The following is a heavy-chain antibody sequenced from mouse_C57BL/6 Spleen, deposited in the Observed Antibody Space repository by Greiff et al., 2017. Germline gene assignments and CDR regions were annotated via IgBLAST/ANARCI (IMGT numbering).Heavy chain of an antibody. CDR3: AREGGTVVNHAMDY. J-gene: IGHJ4*01. Sequence: EVQRVESGGGLVKPGGSLKLSCAASGFTFSSYAMSWVRQTPEKRLEWVATISDGGSYTYYPDNVKGRFTISRDNAKNNLYLQMSHLKSEDTAMYYCAREGGTVVNHAMDYWGQGTSVTVSS. V-gene: IGHV5-4*01. CDR1: GFTFSSYA. CDR2: ISDGGSYT. D-gene: IGHD1-1*01.